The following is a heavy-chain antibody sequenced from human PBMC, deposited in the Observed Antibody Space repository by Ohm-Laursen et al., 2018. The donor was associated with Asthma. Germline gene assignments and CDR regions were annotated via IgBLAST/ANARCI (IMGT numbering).Heavy chain of an antibody. CDR3: ARVYCSGGSCSFDY. J-gene: IGHJ4*02. V-gene: IGHV3-21*01. CDR2: ISSSSSYI. Sequence: SLRLSCAASGFTFRSYAMHWVRQAPGKGLEWVSSISSSSSYIYYADSVKGRFTISRDNAKNSLYLQMNSLRDEDTAVYYCARVYCSGGSCSFDYWGQGTLVTVSS. D-gene: IGHD2-15*01. CDR1: GFTFRSYA.